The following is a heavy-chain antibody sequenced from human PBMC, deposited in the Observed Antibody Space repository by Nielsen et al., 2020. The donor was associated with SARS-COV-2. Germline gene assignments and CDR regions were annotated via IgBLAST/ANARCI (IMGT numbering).Heavy chain of an antibody. CDR1: GFTFDDYA. J-gene: IGHJ2*01. Sequence: SLKISCVGSGFTFDDYAMHWVRQAPGKGLEWVSGISWNSVSIDYADSVKGRFTISRDNAKSSLYLQMNSLRAEDTAFYYCAKAYGDYVGFFDVWGRGTLVTVSS. CDR3: AKAYGDYVGFFDV. CDR2: ISWNSVSI. D-gene: IGHD4-17*01. V-gene: IGHV3-9*01.